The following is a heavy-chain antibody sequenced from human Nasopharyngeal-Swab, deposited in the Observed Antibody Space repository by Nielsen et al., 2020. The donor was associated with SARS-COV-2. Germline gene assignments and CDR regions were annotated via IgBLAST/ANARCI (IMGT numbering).Heavy chain of an antibody. CDR2: MNPNSGNT. J-gene: IGHJ3*02. CDR1: GYTFTSYD. CDR3: ASSWELLLYAFDI. V-gene: IGHV1-8*01. D-gene: IGHD1-26*01. Sequence: ASVQVSCKASGYTFTSYDINWVRQATGQGLEWMGWMNPNSGNTGYAQKFQGRVTMTRNTSISTAYMELSSLRSEDTAVYYCASSWELLLYAFDIWGQGTMVTVSS.